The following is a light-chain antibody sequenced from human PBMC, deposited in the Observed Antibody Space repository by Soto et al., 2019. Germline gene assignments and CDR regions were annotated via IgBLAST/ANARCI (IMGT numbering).Light chain of an antibody. J-gene: IGLJ2*01. Sequence: QSALTQPPSASGSPGQSVTISCIGTSSDVGGYNYVSWYQQHPGKAPKLMIYEVTKRPSGVPDRFSGSKSGNTASLTVSGLQAEDEADYYCSSFAGSNNVEVFGGGTKVTVL. CDR1: SSDVGGYNY. CDR2: EVT. V-gene: IGLV2-8*01. CDR3: SSFAGSNNVEV.